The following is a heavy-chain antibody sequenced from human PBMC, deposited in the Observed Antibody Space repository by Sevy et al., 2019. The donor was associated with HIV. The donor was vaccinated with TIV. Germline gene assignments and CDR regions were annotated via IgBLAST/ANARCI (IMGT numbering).Heavy chain of an antibody. V-gene: IGHV4-39*02. CDR2: IYYRGNT. D-gene: IGHD6-13*01. Sequence: LSLTCSVSGDSITSSSYYWGWIRQPPGKGLEWIGIIYYRGNTYYNPSLKSRVTIFVDTSKNHFSLKLTSVTAADTAFYYCARRAYGSSHYFDYWGQGTLVTVSS. CDR3: ARRAYGSSHYFDY. CDR1: GDSITSSSYY. J-gene: IGHJ4*02.